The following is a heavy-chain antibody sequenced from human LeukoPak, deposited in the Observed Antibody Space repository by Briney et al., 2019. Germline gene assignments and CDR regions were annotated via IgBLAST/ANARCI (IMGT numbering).Heavy chain of an antibody. CDR2: IKSKTDGGTT. CDR3: ASRPPDETYFAVFDY. Sequence: GGSLRLSCAASGFTFSNAWMTWVRQAPGKGLEWVGRIKSKTDGGTTDYAAPVKGRFTISRDDSKNTLYLQMNNLGAEDTAIYYCASRPPDETYFAVFDYWGQGTLVTVSS. D-gene: IGHD2/OR15-2a*01. V-gene: IGHV3-15*01. CDR1: GFTFSNAW. J-gene: IGHJ4*02.